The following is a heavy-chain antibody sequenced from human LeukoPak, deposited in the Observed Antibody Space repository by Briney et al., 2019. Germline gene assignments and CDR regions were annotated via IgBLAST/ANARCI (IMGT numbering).Heavy chain of an antibody. V-gene: IGHV3-33*01. CDR2: IWYDGSKK. CDR3: ARTQDYDSSGYVDAFDM. D-gene: IGHD3-22*01. J-gene: IGHJ3*02. CDR1: GFTFSIYG. Sequence: GGSLRLSCAASGFTFSIYGMHWVRQAPGKGLEWVAVIWYDGSKKYYADSVKGRFTISRDNSKNTLYLQMNSLRVEDTAVYYCARTQDYDSSGYVDAFDMWGQGTMVTVSS.